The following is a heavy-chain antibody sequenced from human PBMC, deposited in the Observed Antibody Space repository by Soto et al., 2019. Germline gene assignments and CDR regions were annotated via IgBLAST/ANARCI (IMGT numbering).Heavy chain of an antibody. CDR2: ISSSNFYL. Sequence: PGGSLRLSCAASGFTFSSYTMNWVRQAPGKGLEWVSSISSSNFYLEYTDSVRGRFTISRDDAENSLCLHMNSLGAEDTALYYCVSDQLYFYDISGRPVNGFDIWGQGTMVTVSS. CDR3: VSDQLYFYDISGRPVNGFDI. V-gene: IGHV3-21*06. D-gene: IGHD3-22*01. CDR1: GFTFSSYT. J-gene: IGHJ3*02.